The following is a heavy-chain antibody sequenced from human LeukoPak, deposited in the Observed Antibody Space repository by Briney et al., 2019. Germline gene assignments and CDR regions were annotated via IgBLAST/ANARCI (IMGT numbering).Heavy chain of an antibody. CDR1: GFTFSSHS. V-gene: IGHV3-48*01. Sequence: GGSLRLSCAASGFTFSSHSMNWVRQAPGKGLEWVSYISSSSSTIYYADSVKGRSTLSRDNAKNSLYLQMNSLRAEDTALYYCVKASSSSPQYNWFDAWGQGTLVTVSS. CDR3: VKASSSSPQYNWFDA. D-gene: IGHD6-6*01. CDR2: ISSSSSTI. J-gene: IGHJ5*02.